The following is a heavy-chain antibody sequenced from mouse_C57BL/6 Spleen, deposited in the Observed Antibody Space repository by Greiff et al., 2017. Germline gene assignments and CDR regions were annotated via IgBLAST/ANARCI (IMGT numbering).Heavy chain of an antibody. D-gene: IGHD4-1*02. CDR2: ISSGSSTI. CDR3: ARWGASTGAYYFDY. Sequence: EVQVVESGGGLVKPGGSLKLSCAASGFTFSDYGMHWVRQAPEKGLEWVAYISSGSSTIYYADTVKGRFTISRDNAKNTLFLQMTSLRSEDTAMYYCARWGASTGAYYFDYWGQGTTLTVSS. J-gene: IGHJ2*01. V-gene: IGHV5-17*01. CDR1: GFTFSDYG.